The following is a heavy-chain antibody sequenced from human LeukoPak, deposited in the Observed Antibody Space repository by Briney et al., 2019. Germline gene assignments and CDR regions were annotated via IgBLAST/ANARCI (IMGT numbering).Heavy chain of an antibody. J-gene: IGHJ4*02. CDR2: ISAYNGNT. CDR3: ARAPVWFGELLTLDY. D-gene: IGHD3-10*01. CDR1: GYTFTGYY. V-gene: IGHV1-18*04. Sequence: ASVKVSCKASGYTFTGYYMHWVRQAPGQGLEWMGWISAYNGNTNYAQKLQGRVTMTTDTSTSTAYMELRSLRSDDTAVYYCARAPVWFGELLTLDYWGQGTLVTVSS.